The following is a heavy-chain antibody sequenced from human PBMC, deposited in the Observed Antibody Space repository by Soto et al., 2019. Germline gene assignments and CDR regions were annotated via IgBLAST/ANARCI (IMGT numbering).Heavy chain of an antibody. J-gene: IGHJ6*02. CDR1: GFTFSSYG. CDR2: IWYDGSNK. CDR3: ARDQHSTTVTTFVWYYYYYGMDV. Sequence: QVQLVESGGGVVQPGRSLRLSCAASGFTFSSYGMHWVRQAPGKGLEWVAVIWYDGSNKYYADSVKGRFTISRDNSKNTLYLQMNSPRAEDTAVYYCARDQHSTTVTTFVWYYYYYGMDVWGQGTTVTVSS. D-gene: IGHD4-4*01. V-gene: IGHV3-33*01.